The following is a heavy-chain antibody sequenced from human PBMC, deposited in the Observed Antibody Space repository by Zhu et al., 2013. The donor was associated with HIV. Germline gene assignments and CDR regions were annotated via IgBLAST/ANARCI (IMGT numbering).Heavy chain of an antibody. Sequence: QVQLQESGPGLVKPSETLSLTCTVSGGSISSYYWSWIRQPPGKGLEWIGYIYYSGSTNYNPSLESRVTISVDTSRNQFSLKVTSVSAADTAVYYCARAVVGVGASFDQWGQGTLVTVSS. CDR2: IYYSGST. J-gene: IGHJ4*02. CDR3: ARAVVGVGASFDQ. D-gene: IGHD1-26*01. CDR1: GGSISSYY. V-gene: IGHV4-59*01.